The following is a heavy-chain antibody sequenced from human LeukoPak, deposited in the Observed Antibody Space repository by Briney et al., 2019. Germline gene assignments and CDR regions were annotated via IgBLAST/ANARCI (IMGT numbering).Heavy chain of an antibody. Sequence: GGSLRLSCAASGFTFSTYVMTWVRQAPGKGLEWVSAISHNGRNTYYADPVKGQLTVSRDNSQNTLYLQLNSLTADDTAVYYCARDADPRPDSNNDNYFDCWGQGTLVTVSS. J-gene: IGHJ4*02. CDR3: ARDADPRPDSNNDNYFDC. CDR2: ISHNGRNT. D-gene: IGHD1-1*01. CDR1: GFTFSTYV. V-gene: IGHV3-23*01.